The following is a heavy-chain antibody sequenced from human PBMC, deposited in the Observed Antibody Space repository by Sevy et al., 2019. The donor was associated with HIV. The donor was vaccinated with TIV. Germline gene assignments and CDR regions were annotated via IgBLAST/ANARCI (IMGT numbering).Heavy chain of an antibody. D-gene: IGHD1-1*01. CDR3: ARAPTAPNGMDV. J-gene: IGHJ6*02. CDR2: LYYSGVT. CDR1: GDSIDSNY. V-gene: IGHV4-59*01. Sequence: SETLSLTCTVSGDSIDSNYWNWIRQPPGKGLEWIGYLYYSGVTNYNPSLKSRVTISVDTSKNQFSLKLRSVTAADTAVYYCARAPTAPNGMDVWGQGTTVNVSS.